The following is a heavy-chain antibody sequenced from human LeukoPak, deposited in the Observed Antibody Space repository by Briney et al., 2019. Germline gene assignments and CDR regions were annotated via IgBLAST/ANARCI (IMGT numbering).Heavy chain of an antibody. Sequence: PGGSLRLSCAASGFTVSSNYMSWVRQAPGKGLEWVSVIYSGGSTYYADSVKGRFTISRDNSKNTLYLQMNSLRAEDTAVYYCANPGTRVAARRFDYWGQGTLVTVSS. CDR3: ANPGTRVAARRFDY. CDR2: IYSGGST. D-gene: IGHD6-6*01. V-gene: IGHV3-66*01. J-gene: IGHJ4*02. CDR1: GFTVSSNY.